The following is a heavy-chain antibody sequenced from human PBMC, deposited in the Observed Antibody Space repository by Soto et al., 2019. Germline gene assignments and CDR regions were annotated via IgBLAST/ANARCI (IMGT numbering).Heavy chain of an antibody. J-gene: IGHJ6*02. D-gene: IGHD6-19*01. Sequence: QVQLVQSGAEVKKPGSSVKVSCKASGGTFSSYAISWVRQAPGQGLEWMGGIIPIFGTANYAQKFQGRVTITAHDSTGTAYMEVSSLRSEHTALHYGAGVGSVYYYYYGMDVWGRGTTVTVSS. CDR2: IIPIFGTA. CDR1: GGTFSSYA. V-gene: IGHV1-69*01. CDR3: AGVGSVYYYYYGMDV.